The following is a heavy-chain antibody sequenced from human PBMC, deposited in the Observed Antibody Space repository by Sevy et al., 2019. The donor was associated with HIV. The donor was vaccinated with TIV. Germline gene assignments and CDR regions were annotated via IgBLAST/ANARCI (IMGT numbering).Heavy chain of an antibody. Sequence: GGSLRLSCAASGFTFDDYAMHWVRQAPGKGLEWVAVISDDGNNKYYTDSVEGRFTISRDNSKDTLYLQMNSLRAVDTAIYYCAREGAPYRNIRYCSGDNCYYNWFDPWGQGTLVTVSS. CDR3: AREGAPYRNIRYCSGDNCYYNWFDP. CDR1: GFTFDDYA. V-gene: IGHV3-30*10. CDR2: ISDDGNNK. J-gene: IGHJ5*02. D-gene: IGHD2-15*01.